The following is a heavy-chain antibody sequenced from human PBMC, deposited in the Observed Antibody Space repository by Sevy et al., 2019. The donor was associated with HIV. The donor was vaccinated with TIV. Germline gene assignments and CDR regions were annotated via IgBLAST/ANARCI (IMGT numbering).Heavy chain of an antibody. CDR1: GDSVSSNSAA. J-gene: IGHJ4*02. V-gene: IGHV6-1*01. CDR3: ASALGSSSWYGGYYFDY. D-gene: IGHD6-13*01. Sequence: SQTLSLTCAISGDSVSSNSAAWNWIRQSPSRGLEWLGRTYYRSKWYNDYAVSVKSRITINPDTSKNQFSLQLNSVTPEDTAVYYCASALGSSSWYGGYYFDYWGQGTLVTVSS. CDR2: TYYRSKWYN.